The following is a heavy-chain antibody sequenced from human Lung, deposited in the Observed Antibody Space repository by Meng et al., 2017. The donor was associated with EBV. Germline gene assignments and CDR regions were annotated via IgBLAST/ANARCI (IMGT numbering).Heavy chain of an antibody. CDR2: MSPNSDNT. D-gene: IGHD2-2*01. CDR1: RYSVTSYD. V-gene: IGHV1-8*01. J-gene: IGHJ4*02. Sequence: QGQLAQSGAEVKKPGASVKVSRKASRYSVTSYDINWVRQPTGQGLEWLGWMSPNSDNTGYAQKFQSRVTITRDTAASTAYMELSSLRSEDTAVYYCARTGCSSSSCYDYWGQGTLVTVSS. CDR3: ARTGCSSSSCYDY.